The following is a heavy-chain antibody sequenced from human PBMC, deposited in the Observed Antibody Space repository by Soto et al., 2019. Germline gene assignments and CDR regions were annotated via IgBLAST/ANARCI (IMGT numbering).Heavy chain of an antibody. Sequence: PGGSLRLSCAASGFTFSSYWMNWVRQAPGKGLEWVANIKEDGSEKYYVDSVKGRFTISRDNAKNSLYLQMNSLRAEDTAVYYCARDPKNYYGSGSYYHYYMDVWGKGTTVTVS. D-gene: IGHD3-10*01. J-gene: IGHJ6*03. CDR2: IKEDGSEK. V-gene: IGHV3-7*01. CDR1: GFTFSSYW. CDR3: ARDPKNYYGSGSYYHYYMDV.